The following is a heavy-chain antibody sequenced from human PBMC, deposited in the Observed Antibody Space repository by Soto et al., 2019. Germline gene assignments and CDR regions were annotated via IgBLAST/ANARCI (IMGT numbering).Heavy chain of an antibody. CDR2: ISGSGGST. J-gene: IGHJ6*02. CDR1: GFTFSSYA. D-gene: IGHD2-2*01. Sequence: GGSLRLSCAASGFTFSSYAMSWVRQAPGKGLEWVSAISGSGGSTYYADSVKGRFTISRDNSKNTLYLQMNSLRAEDTAVYYCAKGGLGYQLLHGYYYYGMDVCGQGPTVPVYS. CDR3: AKGGLGYQLLHGYYYYGMDV. V-gene: IGHV3-23*01.